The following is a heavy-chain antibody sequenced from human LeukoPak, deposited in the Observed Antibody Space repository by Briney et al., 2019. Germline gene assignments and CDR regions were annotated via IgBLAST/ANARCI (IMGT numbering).Heavy chain of an antibody. V-gene: IGHV3-43*01. CDR1: GFTFDRFT. CDR2: ISWDGDST. D-gene: IGHD3-22*01. J-gene: IGHJ3*02. CDR3: AKARGLIGGAFDI. Sequence: GGSLRLSCAASGFTFDRFTIHWVRHAPGKGLEWVSLISWDGDSTYYVDSVKGRFTISRDNSKNSLYLQMNSLRTEDTALYYCAKARGLIGGAFDIWAKGQWSPSLQ.